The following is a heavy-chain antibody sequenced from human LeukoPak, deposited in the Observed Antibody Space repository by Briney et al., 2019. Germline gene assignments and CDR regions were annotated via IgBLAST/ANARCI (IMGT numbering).Heavy chain of an antibody. J-gene: IGHJ5*02. CDR1: EIPLGNTW. Sequence: PGGPLSLPWEPPEIPLGNTWRHWVRQVQGRGRGWISRINSDGGGAIYADSVKGRFTVSRDNAKDTLYLQMNSLRAEDTAVYYCARDVPHNWFDTWGQGTLVTVSS. CDR3: ARDVPHNWFDT. CDR2: INSDGGGA. V-gene: IGHV3-74*01.